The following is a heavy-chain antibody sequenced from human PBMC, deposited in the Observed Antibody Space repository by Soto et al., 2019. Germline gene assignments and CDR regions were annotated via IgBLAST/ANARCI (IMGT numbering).Heavy chain of an antibody. CDR1: GGSISSSNL. V-gene: IGHV4-4*02. J-gene: IGHJ5*02. D-gene: IGHD5-18*01. CDR2: ISHSGST. Sequence: QVQLQESGPGLVKPSGTLSLTCAVSGGSISSSNLWRWVRQPPGKGLEWIGAISHSGSTNYNPSLKSRVTISVDKSKNQFSLKLSSVTAADTAVYYCVSEVTSPPWFDPWGQGTLVTVSS. CDR3: VSEVTSPPWFDP.